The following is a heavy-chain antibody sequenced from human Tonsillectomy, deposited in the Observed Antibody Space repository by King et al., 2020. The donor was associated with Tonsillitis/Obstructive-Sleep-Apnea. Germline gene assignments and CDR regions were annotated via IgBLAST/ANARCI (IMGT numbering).Heavy chain of an antibody. V-gene: IGHV4-59*01. CDR1: GGSISSYY. Sequence: QLQESGPGLVKPSETLSVTCTVSGGSISSYYWSWIRQPPGKGLEWIAYIYYSGSTNYNPSLKSRVTISVDTSKNQFSLKLSSVTAADTAVYYCARYCSGGSCYLGIDPWGQGTLVTVSS. CDR3: ARYCSGGSCYLGIDP. J-gene: IGHJ5*02. CDR2: IYYSGST. D-gene: IGHD2-15*01.